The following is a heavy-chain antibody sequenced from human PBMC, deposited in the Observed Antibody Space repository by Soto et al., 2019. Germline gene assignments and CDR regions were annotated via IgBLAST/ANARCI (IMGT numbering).Heavy chain of an antibody. D-gene: IGHD3-3*01. V-gene: IGHV5-51*01. CDR3: AITILPYDFWSGYFSGPAAV. J-gene: IGHJ6*02. CDR1: GYSFTSYW. CDR2: IYPGDSDT. Sequence: GESMKISSKGSGYSFTSYWIGWVRQMPGKGLEWVGIIYPGDSDTRYSPSFQGQVTISADKSISTAYLQWSSLKASDTAMYYCAITILPYDFWSGYFSGPAAVWGQGTTVTVS.